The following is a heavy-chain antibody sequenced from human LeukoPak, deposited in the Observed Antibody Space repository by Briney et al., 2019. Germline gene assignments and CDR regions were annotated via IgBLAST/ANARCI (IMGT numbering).Heavy chain of an antibody. CDR2: INHSGST. Sequence: PSETLSLTCAVYGGSFSGYYWSWIRQPPGKGLEWIGEINHSGSTNYNPSLKSRATISVDTSKNQFSLKLSSVTAADTAVYYCARARYYGSGSYYFRAGNYFDYWGQGTLVTVSS. D-gene: IGHD3-10*01. CDR3: ARARYYGSGSYYFRAGNYFDY. J-gene: IGHJ4*02. V-gene: IGHV4-34*01. CDR1: GGSFSGYY.